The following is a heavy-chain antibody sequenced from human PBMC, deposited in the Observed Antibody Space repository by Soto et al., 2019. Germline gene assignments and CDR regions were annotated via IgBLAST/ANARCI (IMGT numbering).Heavy chain of an antibody. CDR1: GFTFSDYY. Sequence: GGSLRLCCAASGFTFSDYYMSWIRQAPGKGLEWVSYISSSSSYTNYADSVKGRFTISRDNAKNSLYLQMNSLRAEDTAVYYCARVVHYYGSGSYYGPYFDYWGQGTLVTVSS. J-gene: IGHJ4*02. D-gene: IGHD3-10*01. V-gene: IGHV3-11*05. CDR2: ISSSSSYT. CDR3: ARVVHYYGSGSYYGPYFDY.